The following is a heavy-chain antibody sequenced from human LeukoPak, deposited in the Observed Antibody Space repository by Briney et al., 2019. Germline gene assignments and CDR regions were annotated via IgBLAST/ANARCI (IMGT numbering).Heavy chain of an antibody. Sequence: GGPLRLSCAASGFTFSSYAMSWVRQAPGKGLEWVSAISGSGGSTYYADSVKGRFTISRDNSKNTLYLQMNSLRAEDTAVYYCAKDRYYYDSSGYSDLWGQGTLVTVSS. CDR2: ISGSGGST. D-gene: IGHD3-22*01. J-gene: IGHJ5*02. V-gene: IGHV3-23*01. CDR3: AKDRYYYDSSGYSDL. CDR1: GFTFSSYA.